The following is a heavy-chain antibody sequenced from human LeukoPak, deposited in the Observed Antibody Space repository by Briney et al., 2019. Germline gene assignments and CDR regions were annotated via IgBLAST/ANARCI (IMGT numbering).Heavy chain of an antibody. Sequence: GGSLRLSCAASGCTFSSYAMSWVRQAPGKGLEWVSAISGSGGSTYYADSVKGRFTISRDNSKNTLYLQMNSLRAEDTAVYYCAKGGYDIFVRYWGQGTLVTVFS. V-gene: IGHV3-23*01. CDR2: ISGSGGST. CDR1: GCTFSSYA. D-gene: IGHD3-9*01. CDR3: AKGGYDIFVRY. J-gene: IGHJ4*02.